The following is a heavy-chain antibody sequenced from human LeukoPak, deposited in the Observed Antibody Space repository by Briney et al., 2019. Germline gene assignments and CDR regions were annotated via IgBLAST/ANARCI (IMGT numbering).Heavy chain of an antibody. D-gene: IGHD2-21*02. J-gene: IGHJ5*02. CDR1: GGSFSGYY. Sequence: LNPSETLSLTCAVYGGSFSGYYWSWIRQPPGKGLEWIGEINHSGSTNYNPSLKSRVTISVDTSKNQFSLKLSSVTAADTAVYYCARTIVVVTATWFDPWGQGTLVTVSS. V-gene: IGHV4-34*01. CDR2: INHSGST. CDR3: ARTIVVVTATWFDP.